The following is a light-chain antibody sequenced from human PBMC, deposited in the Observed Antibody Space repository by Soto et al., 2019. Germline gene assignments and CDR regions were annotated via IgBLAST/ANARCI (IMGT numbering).Light chain of an antibody. V-gene: IGKV3-20*01. CDR3: QHYVTSSIT. J-gene: IGKJ5*01. Sequence: EVVWTQSPGTLSLSPGERVTILCLASQSVSSTSLDWYQQKPGQTHRLLIYGSSSRATGTPDRISGGGSGTHFTLTVSRLEPEYFAVYYCQHYVTSSITFGEGTRLQI. CDR1: QSVSSTS. CDR2: GSS.